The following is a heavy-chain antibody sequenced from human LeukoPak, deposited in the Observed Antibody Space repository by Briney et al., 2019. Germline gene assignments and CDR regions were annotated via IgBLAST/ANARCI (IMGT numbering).Heavy chain of an antibody. CDR2: ISSSSSTI. D-gene: IGHD2/OR15-2a*01. Sequence: PGGSLRLSCAASGFTFSSYSMNWVRQAPGKGLEWVSYISSSSSTIYYADSVKGRFPISRDNAKNSLYLQMNSLRAEDTAVYYCARDSRASTSGYYYGMDVWGQGTTVTVSS. J-gene: IGHJ6*02. CDR3: ARDSRASTSGYYYGMDV. CDR1: GFTFSSYS. V-gene: IGHV3-48*01.